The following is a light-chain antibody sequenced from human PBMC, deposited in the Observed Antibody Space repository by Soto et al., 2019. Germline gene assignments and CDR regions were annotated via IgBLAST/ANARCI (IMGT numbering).Light chain of an antibody. CDR1: QSLLHITGETF. CDR3: MQSTQLPPT. J-gene: IGKJ5*01. CDR2: EVS. V-gene: IGKV2D-29*02. Sequence: VMHQTPLPVSVAPGQPASISSKSSQSLLHITGETFLFWXMQKRGQSPQLLIYEVSTRVSGVPDSFSGRGWGRDFTPEISRVETDDVGIYYCMQSTQLPPTFGQGKRLEIK.